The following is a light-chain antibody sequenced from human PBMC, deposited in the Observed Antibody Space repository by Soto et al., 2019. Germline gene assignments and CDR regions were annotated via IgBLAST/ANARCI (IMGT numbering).Light chain of an antibody. V-gene: IGKV1-5*03. CDR3: QHYISYSPT. CDR2: KAS. CDR1: QSISDW. J-gene: IGKJ1*01. Sequence: DIQMTQSPSTLSASAGDRVTITCRASQSISDWLAWYQQKPGKAPKLLIYKASSLESGVPSRFSGSGSGTKFTLTISSLQPDDFATYYCQHYISYSPTFGQGTKVEI.